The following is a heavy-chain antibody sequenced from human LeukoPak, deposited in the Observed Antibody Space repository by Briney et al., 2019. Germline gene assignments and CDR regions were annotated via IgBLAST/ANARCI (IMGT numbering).Heavy chain of an antibody. CDR1: GFTFSSYG. J-gene: IGHJ4*02. D-gene: IGHD6-13*01. Sequence: GGSLRLSCAASGFTFSSYGMHWVRQAPGKGLEWVAVIWYDGSNKFYADSVKGRFTISSDNPKNTLYLQMNSLRAEDTAVYYCARDRAAADLDYWGQGTLVTVSS. V-gene: IGHV3-33*01. CDR2: IWYDGSNK. CDR3: ARDRAAADLDY.